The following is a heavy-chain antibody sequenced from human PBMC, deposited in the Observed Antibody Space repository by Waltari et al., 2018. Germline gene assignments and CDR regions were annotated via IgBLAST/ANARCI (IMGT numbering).Heavy chain of an antibody. Sequence: EVQLLESGGGLVQTGGFMTLSCSASGITFSIYTLRWVRQAPGKWLEWVSTISASGGTFYADSVKGRFTVSRDSSKNTLSLQMNSLRAEDTAVYYCARGPAYYFDYWDQGTLVTVSS. CDR2: ISASGGT. CDR1: GITFSIYT. V-gene: IGHV3-23*01. J-gene: IGHJ4*02. CDR3: ARGPAYYFDY.